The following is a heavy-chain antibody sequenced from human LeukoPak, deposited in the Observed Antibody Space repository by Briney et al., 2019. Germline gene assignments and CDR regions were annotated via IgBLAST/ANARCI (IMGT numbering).Heavy chain of an antibody. D-gene: IGHD6-13*01. Sequence: ASVKVSCKASGYTLSELLVHWVRQAPGKGLEWMGGFDPDHGNIIYAQKFKGRVTMTEDTSTDTAYMELSSLRSEDTAVYYCATEGIPALPYGRKVVFNYWGQGTLVTVSS. CDR3: ATEGIPALPYGRKVVFNY. V-gene: IGHV1-24*01. J-gene: IGHJ4*02. CDR2: FDPDHGNI. CDR1: GYTLSELL.